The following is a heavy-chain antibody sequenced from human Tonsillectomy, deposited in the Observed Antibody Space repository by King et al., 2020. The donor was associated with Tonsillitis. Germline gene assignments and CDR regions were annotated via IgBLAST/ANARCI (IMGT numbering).Heavy chain of an antibody. D-gene: IGHD1-26*01. Sequence: VQLVESGGGLVQPGGSLRLSCAASGFTFSSYWMNWVRQAPGKGLEWVANIKQDGSGKYYVDSVKGRFTISRDNAKNSLYLQMNSLRVEDTAVYYCARVPGLVYSGSFDAFDIWAQGKRVTVSS. CDR3: ARVPGLVYSGSFDAFDI. CDR1: GFTFSSYW. J-gene: IGHJ3*02. V-gene: IGHV3-7*01. CDR2: IKQDGSGK.